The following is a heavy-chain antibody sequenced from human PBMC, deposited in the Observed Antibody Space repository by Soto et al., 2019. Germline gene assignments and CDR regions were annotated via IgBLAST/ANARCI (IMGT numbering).Heavy chain of an antibody. V-gene: IGHV3-30-3*01. Sequence: GGSLRLSCAASGFTFSSYAMHWVRQAPGKGPEWVAVISYDGSNKYYADSVKGRFTISRDNSKNTLYLQMNSLRAEDTAVYYCARSPYGSGRSYYYYYGMDVWGQGTTVTVSS. CDR2: ISYDGSNK. D-gene: IGHD3-10*01. J-gene: IGHJ6*02. CDR1: GFTFSSYA. CDR3: ARSPYGSGRSYYYYYGMDV.